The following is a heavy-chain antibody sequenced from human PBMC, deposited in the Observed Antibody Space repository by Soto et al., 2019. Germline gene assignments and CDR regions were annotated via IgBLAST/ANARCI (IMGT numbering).Heavy chain of an antibody. D-gene: IGHD1-26*01. CDR2: INAGNGNT. CDR1: GYTFTSYA. Sequence: GASVKVSCKASGYTFTSYAMHWVRQAPGQRLEWMGWINAGNGNTKYSQKFQGRVTITRDTSASTAYMELSSLRSEDTAVYYCARVGAISRYFDYWGQGTLVTVSS. J-gene: IGHJ4*02. CDR3: ARVGAISRYFDY. V-gene: IGHV1-3*01.